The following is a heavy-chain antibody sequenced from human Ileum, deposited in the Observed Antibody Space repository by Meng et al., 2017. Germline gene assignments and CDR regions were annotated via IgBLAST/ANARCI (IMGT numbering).Heavy chain of an antibody. CDR1: GFTFSSYG. CDR3: ANWGGLGH. D-gene: IGHD3-16*01. CDR2: LPSGGTT. V-gene: IGHV3-23*01. Sequence: EVQLLESGGGLVQPGGSLRLSCVASGFTFSSYGMNWARQAPGKGLEWVSGLPSGGTTFYADSAKGRFTISRDNSKNTVFLQMNSLRADDTAVYYCANWGGLGHWGQGVLVTVSS. J-gene: IGHJ4*02.